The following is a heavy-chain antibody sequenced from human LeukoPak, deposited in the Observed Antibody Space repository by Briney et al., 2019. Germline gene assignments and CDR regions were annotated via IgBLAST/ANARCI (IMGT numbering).Heavy chain of an antibody. J-gene: IGHJ4*02. CDR3: ASGDGGYSSSY. Sequence: WASVKVSCKASGGTFSSYAISWVRQAPGQGLEWMGGIIPIFGTANYAQKFQGRVTITTDESTSTAYMELSSLRSDDTAVYYCASGDGGYSSSYWGQGTLVTVSS. CDR1: GGTFSSYA. CDR2: IIPIFGTA. V-gene: IGHV1-69*05. D-gene: IGHD6-13*01.